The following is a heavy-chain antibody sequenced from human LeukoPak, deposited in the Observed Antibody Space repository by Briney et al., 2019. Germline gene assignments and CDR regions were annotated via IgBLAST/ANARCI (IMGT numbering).Heavy chain of an antibody. J-gene: IGHJ4*02. Sequence: ETLSLTCTVSGYSISNGYYWGWIRQPPGKGLEWVGSISHRGSTYYNPSLRSRITISLDRSKQKFSLKLSSVTAADTAVYYCASGADYDFWSGYYTTGGYFDYWGQGTLVTVSS. CDR3: ASGADYDFWSGYYTTGGYFDY. CDR2: ISHRGST. CDR1: GYSISNGYY. V-gene: IGHV4-38-2*02. D-gene: IGHD3-3*01.